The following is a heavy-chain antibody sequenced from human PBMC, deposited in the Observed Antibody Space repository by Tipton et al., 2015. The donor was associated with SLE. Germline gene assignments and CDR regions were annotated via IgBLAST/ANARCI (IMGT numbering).Heavy chain of an antibody. CDR1: GFTFSGSA. Sequence: GSLRLSCAASGFTFSGSAMHWVRQASGKGLEWVGRIRSKANSYATAYAASVKGRFTISRDDSKNTAYLQMNSLKTEDTAVYYCTRTNGGGAVVVPAWGQGTLVTVSS. CDR2: IRSKANSYAT. D-gene: IGHD2-2*01. V-gene: IGHV3-73*01. J-gene: IGHJ5*02. CDR3: TRTNGGGAVVVPA.